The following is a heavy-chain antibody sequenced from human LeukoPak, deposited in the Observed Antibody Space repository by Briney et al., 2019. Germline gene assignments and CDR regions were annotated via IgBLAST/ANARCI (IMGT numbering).Heavy chain of an antibody. V-gene: IGHV3-30*18. CDR2: ISYDGSNK. Sequence: GGSLRLSCAASGFTFSSYGMHWVRQAPGKGLEWVAVISYDGSNKYYADSVKGRFTISRDNSKNTLYLQMNSLRAEDTAVYYCAKDSGGPYCSGGSCYLDYWGQGTLVTVSS. CDR3: AKDSGGPYCSGGSCYLDY. J-gene: IGHJ4*02. D-gene: IGHD2-15*01. CDR1: GFTFSSYG.